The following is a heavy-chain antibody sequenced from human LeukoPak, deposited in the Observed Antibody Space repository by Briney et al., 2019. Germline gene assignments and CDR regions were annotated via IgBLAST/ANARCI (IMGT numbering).Heavy chain of an antibody. V-gene: IGHV4-59*01. CDR1: GGSISSYY. Sequence: PSETLSLTCTVSGGSISSYYWSWIRQPPGKGLEWIGYIYYSGSTNYNPSLKSRVTISVDTSKNQFSLKLSSVTAADTAVYYCARLRDYYYGMHVWGQGTTVTVSS. CDR3: ARLRDYYYGMHV. CDR2: IYYSGST. J-gene: IGHJ6*02.